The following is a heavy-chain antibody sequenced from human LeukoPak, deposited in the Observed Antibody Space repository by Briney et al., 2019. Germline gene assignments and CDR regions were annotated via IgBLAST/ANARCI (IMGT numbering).Heavy chain of an antibody. CDR3: ARARYCSSTSCFDDY. CDR2: INQDGSEK. J-gene: IGHJ4*02. V-gene: IGHV3-7*04. Sequence: GSLRLSCAASGFTFTSHWMSWVRQAPGKGLEWVANINQDGSEKYYADSVKGRFTISRDNAKSSLYLQMNSLRAEDTAVYYCARARYCSSTSCFDDYWGQGSLVTVSS. D-gene: IGHD2-2*01. CDR1: GFTFTSHW.